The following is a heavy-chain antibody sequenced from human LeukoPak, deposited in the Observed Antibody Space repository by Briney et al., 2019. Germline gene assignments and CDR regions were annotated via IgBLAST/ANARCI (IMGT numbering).Heavy chain of an antibody. J-gene: IGHJ6*02. V-gene: IGHV4-4*07. Sequence: PSETLSLTCTVSGGSISSYYWSWIRRPAGKGLEWIGRIYTSGSTNYNPSLKSRVTMSVDTSKNQFSLKLSSVTAADTAVYYCARGVVATLRSYYYYGMDVWGQGTTVTVSS. CDR2: IYTSGST. CDR3: ARGVVATLRSYYYYGMDV. CDR1: GGSISSYY. D-gene: IGHD5-12*01.